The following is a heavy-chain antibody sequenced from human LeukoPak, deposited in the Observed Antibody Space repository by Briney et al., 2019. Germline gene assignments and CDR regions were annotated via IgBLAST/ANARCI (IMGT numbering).Heavy chain of an antibody. D-gene: IGHD1-14*01. V-gene: IGHV4-59*01. CDR3: ARFPGGAEYRHYYYMDV. J-gene: IGHJ6*03. CDR2: IYYSDST. CDR1: GGSINNYF. Sequence: SETLSLTCTVSGGSINNYFWSWIRQPPGKGLECIAHIYYSDSTNYNPSLKSRVTVSVDTSKNQFSLKLSSVTAADTAVYYCARFPGGAEYRHYYYMDVWGTGTTVTVSS.